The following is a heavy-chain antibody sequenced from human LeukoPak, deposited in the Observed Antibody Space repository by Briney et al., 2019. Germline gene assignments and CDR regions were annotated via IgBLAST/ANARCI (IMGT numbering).Heavy chain of an antibody. CDR1: GFTFSSYG. CDR2: IRYDGSNK. CDR3: AKVPPIYSSTWYGDYYFDY. V-gene: IGHV3-30*02. Sequence: PGGSLRLSCAASGFTFSSYGMHWVRQAPGKGLEWVAFIRYDGSNKYYADSVRGRFTISRDNSKNTLYLQMNSLGAEDTAVYYCAKVPPIYSSTWYGDYYFDYWGQGTLVTVSS. J-gene: IGHJ4*02. D-gene: IGHD6-13*01.